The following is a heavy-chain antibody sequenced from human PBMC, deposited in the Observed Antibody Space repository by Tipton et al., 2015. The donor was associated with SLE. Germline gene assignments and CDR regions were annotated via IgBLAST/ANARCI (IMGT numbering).Heavy chain of an antibody. CDR3: VRELDTFEV. V-gene: IGHV4-39*02. CDR1: GGSISSSSYY. Sequence: TLSLTCTASGGSISSSSYYWGWIRQPPGKGLEWLGTIDYSDYTYYNPSLKSRVTMSLDTSKNQFSLDLTSVTAADTAVYYCVRELDTFEVWGPGTLVTVSS. J-gene: IGHJ3*01. CDR2: IDYSDYT.